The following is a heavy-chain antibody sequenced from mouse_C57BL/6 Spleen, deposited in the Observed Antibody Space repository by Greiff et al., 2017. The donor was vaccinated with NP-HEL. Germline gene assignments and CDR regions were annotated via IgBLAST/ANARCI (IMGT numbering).Heavy chain of an antibody. D-gene: IGHD1-1*01. CDR1: GFTFSNYW. Sequence: EVKLVESGGGLVQPGGSMKLSCVASGFTFSNYWMNWVRQSPEKGLEWVAQIRLKSDNYATHYAESVKGRFTISRDDSKSSVYLQMNNLRAEDTGIYYCTGLLLRSANWDGAYWGQGTLVTVSA. J-gene: IGHJ3*01. CDR2: IRLKSDNYAT. CDR3: TGLLLRSANWDGAY. V-gene: IGHV6-3*01.